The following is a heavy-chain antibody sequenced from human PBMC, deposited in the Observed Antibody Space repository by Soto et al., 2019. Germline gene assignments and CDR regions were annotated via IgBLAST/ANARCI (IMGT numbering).Heavy chain of an antibody. Sequence: EVQLVESGGGLVQPGGSLRLSCADSGFTFTNHWMHWVRQAPGKGLEWVANINQDGSKKYYVDSVKGRFTISRDNAKSSLYLEMNSPRAEDTAVYYCARALAAADSLWGQGTLVTVSS. CDR2: INQDGSKK. D-gene: IGHD6-13*01. J-gene: IGHJ4*02. CDR3: ARALAAADSL. CDR1: GFTFTNHW. V-gene: IGHV3-7*01.